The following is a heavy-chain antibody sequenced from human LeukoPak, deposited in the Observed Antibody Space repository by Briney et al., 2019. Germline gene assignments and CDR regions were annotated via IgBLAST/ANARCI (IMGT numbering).Heavy chain of an antibody. V-gene: IGHV3-23*01. CDR2: FSGGGDS. Sequence: PGGSLRLSCAASGFTFSSYAMHWVRQAPGKGLEWVSAFSGGGDSFYADSVRGRFSISADKSKNILYLQMNSLGVEDTAVYYCGKEVERHFDLRYWGQGTPVTVSS. D-gene: IGHD2-15*01. J-gene: IGHJ4*02. CDR3: GKEVERHFDLRY. CDR1: GFTFSSYA.